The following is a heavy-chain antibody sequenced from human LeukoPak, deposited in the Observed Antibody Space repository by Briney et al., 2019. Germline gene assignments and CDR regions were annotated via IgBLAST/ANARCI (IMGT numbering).Heavy chain of an antibody. CDR3: ARATAPHYDFWSGPTLQGAFDI. CDR1: GGSISSYY. J-gene: IGHJ3*02. CDR2: IYISGNT. Sequence: SETLSLTCTVSGGSISSYYWSWIRQPAGKGLEWIGNIYISGNTNYNPSLKSRVTLSVDTSKNQFSLKLSSVTAADTAMYYCARATAPHYDFWSGPTLQGAFDIWGQGTMVTVSS. V-gene: IGHV4-4*07. D-gene: IGHD3-3*01.